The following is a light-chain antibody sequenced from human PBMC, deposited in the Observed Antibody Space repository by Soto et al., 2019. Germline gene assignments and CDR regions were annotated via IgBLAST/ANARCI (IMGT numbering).Light chain of an antibody. CDR2: DVS. CDR3: ASYTTSSTYV. V-gene: IGLV2-14*01. Sequence: QSALTQPASVSGSPGQSIAISCTGTSSDVGGYSYVSWYQQQPGKAPKLVISDVSNRPSGVSDRFSGSKSGNTASLPISGPQPEDEADYYCASYTTSSTYVLGTGTKAPS. J-gene: IGLJ1*01. CDR1: SSDVGGYSY.